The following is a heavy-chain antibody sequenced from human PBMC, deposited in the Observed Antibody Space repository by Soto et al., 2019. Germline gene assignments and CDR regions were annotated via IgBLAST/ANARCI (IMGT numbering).Heavy chain of an antibody. CDR2: ISYDGSNK. CDR1: GFTFSSYA. V-gene: IGHV3-30-3*01. Sequence: GGSLRLSCAASGFTFSSYAMHWVRQAPGKGLEWVAVISYDGSNKYYADSVKGRFTISRDNSKNTLYLQMNSLRAEDTAVYYCARSSYEARFEWELLSNWFDPWAREPWSPSPQ. J-gene: IGHJ5*02. CDR3: ARSSYEARFEWELLSNWFDP. D-gene: IGHD1-26*01.